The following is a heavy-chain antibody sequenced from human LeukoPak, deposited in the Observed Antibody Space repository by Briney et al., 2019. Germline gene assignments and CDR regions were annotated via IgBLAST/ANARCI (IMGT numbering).Heavy chain of an antibody. D-gene: IGHD2-15*01. V-gene: IGHV3-23*01. CDR3: AKSIVVVVAVWYFDL. CDR1: GFTFSGYS. J-gene: IGHJ2*01. CDR2: ISGSGGST. Sequence: GGSLRLSCAASGFTFSGYSMSWVRQAPGKGLEWVSVISGSGGSTHYADSVKGRFTISRDNSKNTLYLQMNSLRAEDTAVYYCAKSIVVVVAVWYFDLWGRGALVTVSS.